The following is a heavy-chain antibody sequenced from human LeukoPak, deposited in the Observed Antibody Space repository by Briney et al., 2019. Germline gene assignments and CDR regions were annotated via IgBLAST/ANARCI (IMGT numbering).Heavy chain of an antibody. CDR2: ISGSGGST. V-gene: IGHV3-23*01. Sequence: GRSLRLSCAASGFTFSSYAMSWVRQAPGKGLEWVSAISGSGGSTYYADSVKGRFTISRDNSKNTLYLQMNSLRAEDTAVYYCAKWWDYVWGSYRSIHYFDYWGQGTLVTVSS. CDR3: AKWWDYVWGSYRSIHYFDY. J-gene: IGHJ4*02. CDR1: GFTFSSYA. D-gene: IGHD3-16*02.